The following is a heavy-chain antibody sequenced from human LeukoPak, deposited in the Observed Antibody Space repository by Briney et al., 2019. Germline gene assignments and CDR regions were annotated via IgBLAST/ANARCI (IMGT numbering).Heavy chain of an antibody. CDR2: ARNRVNHYTT. Sequence: GGSLRLSCAASGFIFSDHYMDWVRQAPGKRLEWVGRARNRVNHYTTQYAASVKGRFTISRDESKILLYLQMNSLEIEDTAVYYCARGRTGTGADWFDPWGQGTLVTVSS. J-gene: IGHJ5*02. D-gene: IGHD3/OR15-3a*01. CDR1: GFIFSDHY. CDR3: ARGRTGTGADWFDP. V-gene: IGHV3-72*01.